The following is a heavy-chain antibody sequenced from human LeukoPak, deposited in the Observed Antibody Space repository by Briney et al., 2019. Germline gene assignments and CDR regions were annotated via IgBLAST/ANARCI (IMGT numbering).Heavy chain of an antibody. CDR1: GYAFTGYY. D-gene: IGHD6-6*01. J-gene: IGHJ3*02. Sequence: ASVKVSCKASGYAFTGYYMHWVRQAPGQGLEWMGWINPNSGGTNYAQKFQGRVTMTRDTSISTAYMELSRLRSDDTAVYYCARENEQLADDAFDIWGQGTMVTVSS. CDR3: ARENEQLADDAFDI. V-gene: IGHV1-2*02. CDR2: INPNSGGT.